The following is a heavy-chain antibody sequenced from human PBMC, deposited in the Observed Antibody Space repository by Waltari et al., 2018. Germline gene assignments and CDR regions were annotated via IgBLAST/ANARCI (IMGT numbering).Heavy chain of an antibody. V-gene: IGHV4-4*02. J-gene: IGHJ4*02. CDR2: VRGDGKA. D-gene: IGHD2-15*01. CDR3: ARDRGRGLHLDT. CDR1: C. Sequence: CWSWVRQSPQKGLEWIVQVRGDGKANYNPSFASRVTVSLDTSNKRFSLDLNSATPADTAVYYCARDRGRGLHLDTWGPGILVTVS.